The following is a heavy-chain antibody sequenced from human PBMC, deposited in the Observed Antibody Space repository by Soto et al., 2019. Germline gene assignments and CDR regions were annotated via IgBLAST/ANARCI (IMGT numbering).Heavy chain of an antibody. D-gene: IGHD6-13*01. J-gene: IGHJ1*01. CDR2: IYYSGST. V-gene: IGHV4-31*03. Sequence: LSLTCTVSGGSISSGGYYWSWIRQHPGKGLEWIGYIYYSGSTYYNPSLKSRVTISVDTSKNQFSLKLSSVTAADTAVYYCARECYGSSRYYHAHWARRTLVLVSS. CDR1: GGSISSGGYY. CDR3: ARECYGSSRYYHAH.